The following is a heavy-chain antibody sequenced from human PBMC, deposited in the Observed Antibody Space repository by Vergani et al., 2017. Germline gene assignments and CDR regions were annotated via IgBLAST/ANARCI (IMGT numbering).Heavy chain of an antibody. CDR1: GFTFSSYA. CDR2: ISGSGGST. V-gene: IGHV3-23*01. J-gene: IGHJ2*01. D-gene: IGHD7-27*01. Sequence: EVQLLESGGGLVQPGGSLRLSCAASGFTFSSYAMSWVRQAPGKGLEWVSAISGSGGSTYYADSGKGRFTISRDNSKNTLYLQMNSLRAEDTAVYYCAKGRDKWGFGNWYFDLWGRGTLVTVSS. CDR3: AKGRDKWGFGNWYFDL.